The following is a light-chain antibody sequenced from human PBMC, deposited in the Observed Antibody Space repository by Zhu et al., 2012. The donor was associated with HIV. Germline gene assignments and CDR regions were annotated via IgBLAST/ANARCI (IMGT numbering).Light chain of an antibody. CDR2: GAF. V-gene: IGKV3-15*01. CDR1: QSINSN. J-gene: IGKJ4*01. Sequence: EIVLTQSPDTLSLSPGDRATLACRASQSINSNYLIWYQQKPGQAPRLLIYGAFTRATGIPARFSGRGSGTEFTLTISSLQSEDFAVYYCQQYSDWPLTFGGGTKVGIK. CDR3: QQYSDWPLT.